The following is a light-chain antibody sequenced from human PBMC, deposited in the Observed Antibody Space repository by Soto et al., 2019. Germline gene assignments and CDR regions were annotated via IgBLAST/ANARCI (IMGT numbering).Light chain of an antibody. CDR1: QSVSSSY. CDR2: GAS. J-gene: IGKJ4*01. V-gene: IGKV3-20*01. Sequence: IVLTQSPGTLSLSPGERATLSCRASQSVSSSYLAWYQQKPGQAHRLLIYGASSRATGIPDRFSGSGSCTDFTITISRLEPEYFAVYYCQQYGSSPRTFGGGTKVEIK. CDR3: QQYGSSPRT.